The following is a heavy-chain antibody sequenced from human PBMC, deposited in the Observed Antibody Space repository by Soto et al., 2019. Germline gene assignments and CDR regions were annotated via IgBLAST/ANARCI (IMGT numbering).Heavy chain of an antibody. Sequence: SVKVSCKASGGTFSSYAISWVRQAPGQGLEWMGGIIPIFGTANYAQKFQGRVTITADESTSTAYMELSSLRSEDTAVYYCASRNWNYRWFDPWGQGTLVTVSS. V-gene: IGHV1-69*13. D-gene: IGHD1-7*01. CDR2: IIPIFGTA. CDR3: ASRNWNYRWFDP. CDR1: GGTFSSYA. J-gene: IGHJ5*02.